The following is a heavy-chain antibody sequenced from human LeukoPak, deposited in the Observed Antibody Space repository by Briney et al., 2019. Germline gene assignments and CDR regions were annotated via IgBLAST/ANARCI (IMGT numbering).Heavy chain of an antibody. J-gene: IGHJ4*02. CDR1: AFPFSSYW. CDR2: IKQDGSEK. V-gene: IGHV3-7*01. CDR3: AREWYDYGGNSGDAYGY. D-gene: IGHD4-23*01. Sequence: SGGSLRLSCVASAFPFSSYWMSWVRQAPGKGLEWVANIKQDGSEKYYVDSVKGRFTISRDNAKNSLYMQMNSLRAEDTAVYYCAREWYDYGGNSGDAYGYWGQGTLVTVSS.